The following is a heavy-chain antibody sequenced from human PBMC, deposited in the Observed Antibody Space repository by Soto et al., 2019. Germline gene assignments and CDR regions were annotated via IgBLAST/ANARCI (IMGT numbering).Heavy chain of an antibody. D-gene: IGHD2-15*01. CDR3: ARVGGYYYYYMDV. Sequence: PGGSLRLSCAASGFTFGSYSMDWVRQAPGEGLEWVSSISSSSSYIYYADSVEGRFTISRDNAKNSLYLQMNSLRAEDTAVYYCARVGGYYYYYMDVWGQGTTVTVSS. J-gene: IGHJ6*03. CDR1: GFTFGSYS. V-gene: IGHV3-21*01. CDR2: ISSSSSYI.